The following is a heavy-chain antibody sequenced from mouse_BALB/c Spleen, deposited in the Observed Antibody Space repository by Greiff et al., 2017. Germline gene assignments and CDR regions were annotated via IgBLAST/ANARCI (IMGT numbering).Heavy chain of an antibody. J-gene: IGHJ3*01. CDR3: ARNEGKISLAVFAY. V-gene: IGHV2-2*02. CDR1: GFSLTSYG. CDR2: IWSGGST. Sequence: QVQLKESGPGLVQPSQSLSITCTVSGFSLTSYGVHWVRQSPGKGLEWLGVIWSGGSTDYNAAFISRLSISKDNSKSQVFFKMNSLQANDTAIYYCARNEGKISLAVFAYWGQGTLVTVSA. D-gene: IGHD6-1*01.